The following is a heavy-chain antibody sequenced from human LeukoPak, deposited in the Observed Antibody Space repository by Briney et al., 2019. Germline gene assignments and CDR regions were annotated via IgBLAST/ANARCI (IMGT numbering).Heavy chain of an antibody. V-gene: IGHV3-74*03. CDR3: VRSAFHAGSGNYYDY. D-gene: IGHD3-22*01. CDR2: IDNAGSIT. Sequence: GGSLRLSCAASGFTFSNYWIHWVRQAPGKGLVWVSRIDNAGSITTYADSVKGRFTISRDNAENTLYLRMNSLRVEDTAVYYCVRSAFHAGSGNYYDYWGQGTLVTVSS. J-gene: IGHJ4*02. CDR1: GFTFSNYW.